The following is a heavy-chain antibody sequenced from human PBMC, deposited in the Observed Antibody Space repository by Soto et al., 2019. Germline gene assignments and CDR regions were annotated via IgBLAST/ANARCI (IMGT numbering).Heavy chain of an antibody. V-gene: IGHV1-69*01. CDR1: GGTFSSYA. J-gene: IGHJ4*02. D-gene: IGHD3-9*01. CDR2: IIPLFGTA. Sequence: QVQLVQSGAEVKKPGSSVKVSCKASGGTFSSYAISWVRQAPGQGLEWMGGIIPLFGTANYAQNFQGRVTITADESTSTVYMELSSLRSEDTAVYYCARDRVYYDILTGYSLDDWGQGTLVTVSS. CDR3: ARDRVYYDILTGYSLDD.